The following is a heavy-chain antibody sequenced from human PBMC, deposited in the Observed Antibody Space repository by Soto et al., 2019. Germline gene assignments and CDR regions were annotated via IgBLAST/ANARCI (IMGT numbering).Heavy chain of an antibody. V-gene: IGHV5-51*01. J-gene: IGHJ3*02. Sequence: LGESLKISCKGSGYGFSIHWVAWLRQLPGKGLEWVGIIYHGNSNTTYSPSFQGHVTISANTALSNTLLQWDTLKPSDTAIYFCASDSHCDGGNCPMGGFDMWGQGTMVTVSS. CDR3: ASDSHCDGGNCPMGGFDM. CDR2: IYHGNSNT. D-gene: IGHD2-15*01. CDR1: GYGFSIHW.